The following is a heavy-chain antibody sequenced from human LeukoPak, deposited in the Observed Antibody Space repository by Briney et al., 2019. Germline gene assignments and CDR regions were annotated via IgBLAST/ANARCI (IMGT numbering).Heavy chain of an antibody. CDR3: ARNGRALERLPTGPFDY. CDR1: AFTFSSYA. D-gene: IGHD3-3*01. Sequence: GGSLRLSCAASAFTFSSYAMHWVRQAPDKGLEWVAVISYDGSNKYYADSVKGRVTISRDNSKNTLYLQMNSLRAEDTAVYYCARNGRALERLPTGPFDYWGQGTLGTASS. J-gene: IGHJ4*02. V-gene: IGHV3-30*04. CDR2: ISYDGSNK.